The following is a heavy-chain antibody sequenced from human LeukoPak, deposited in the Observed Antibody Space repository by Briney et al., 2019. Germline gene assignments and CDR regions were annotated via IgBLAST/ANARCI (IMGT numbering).Heavy chain of an antibody. Sequence: GRSLRLSCTASGFTFGDHAMSWVRQAPGKGLEWVGFIRSEAYRGTTEYAPSVKGRFTISRDDSKSIAYLQMNSLKAEDTAVYYYTRGPIQLWIHSGMDVWGQGTTVTVSS. V-gene: IGHV3-49*04. CDR3: TRGPIQLWIHSGMDV. CDR1: GFTFGDHA. CDR2: IRSEAYRGTT. J-gene: IGHJ6*02. D-gene: IGHD5-18*01.